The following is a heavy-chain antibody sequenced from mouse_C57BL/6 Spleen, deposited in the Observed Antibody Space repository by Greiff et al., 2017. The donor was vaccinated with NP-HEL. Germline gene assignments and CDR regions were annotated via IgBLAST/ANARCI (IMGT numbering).Heavy chain of an antibody. D-gene: IGHD4-1*01. J-gene: IGHJ1*03. CDR1: GYTFTSYW. CDR3: ARRQTGTGYFDV. V-gene: IGHV1-69*01. Sequence: QVQLKESGAELVMPGASVKLSCKASGYTFTSYWMHWVKQRPGQGLEWIGEIDPSDSYTNYNQKFKGKSTLTVDKSSSTAYMQLSSLTSEDSAVYYCARRQTGTGYFDVWGTGTTVTVSS. CDR2: IDPSDSYT.